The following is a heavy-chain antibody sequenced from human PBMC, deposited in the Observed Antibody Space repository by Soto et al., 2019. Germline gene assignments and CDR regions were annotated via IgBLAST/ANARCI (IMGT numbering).Heavy chain of an antibody. Sequence: LRLSCAASGFTFSSYAMSWVRQAPGKGLEWVSAISGSGGSTYYADSVKGRFTISRDNSKNTLYLQMNSLRAEDTAVYYCAKSEWDPEQLVRSYYYGMDVWGQGTTVTVSS. CDR3: AKSEWDPEQLVRSYYYGMDV. CDR1: GFTFSSYA. J-gene: IGHJ6*02. V-gene: IGHV3-23*01. D-gene: IGHD6-13*01. CDR2: ISGSGGST.